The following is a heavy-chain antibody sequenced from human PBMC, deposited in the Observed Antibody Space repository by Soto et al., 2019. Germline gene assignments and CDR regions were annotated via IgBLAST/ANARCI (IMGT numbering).Heavy chain of an antibody. J-gene: IGHJ4*02. CDR1: GFTFRSFE. V-gene: IGHV3-48*03. CDR3: ARLAGHALDK. Sequence: EVQLVESGGGLVQPGGSLRLSCAASGFTFRSFEMDWVRQVPGKGLEWVSYISSSGSTLSYADSVKSRFTISRDNAQNSLHLQMNNLRAEDTAVYYCARLAGHALDKWGQGNLVTVSS. CDR2: ISSSGSTL.